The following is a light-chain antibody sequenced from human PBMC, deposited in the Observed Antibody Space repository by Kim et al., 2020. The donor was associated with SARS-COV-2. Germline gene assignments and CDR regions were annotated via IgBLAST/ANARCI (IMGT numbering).Light chain of an antibody. CDR3: AAWDGSLNVWV. CDR1: KSNVGNNP. Sequence: GQRVTISCSESKSNVGNNPVNWYQQFPGTAPKLLIYGDGQRPSGVLDRFSGSKSGTSAALAIGGLHSEDEADYYCAAWDGSLNVWVFGGGAQLTVL. CDR2: GDG. J-gene: IGLJ3*02. V-gene: IGLV1-44*01.